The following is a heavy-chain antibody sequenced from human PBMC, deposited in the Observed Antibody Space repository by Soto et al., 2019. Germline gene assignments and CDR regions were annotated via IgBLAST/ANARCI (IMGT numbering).Heavy chain of an antibody. Sequence: GASVKVSCKSSGYTFSKSGISWVRQAPGQGLEWMGWISGYNGNTNYEQKFQDRVTMTTDTTTNTAYMELRSLRSDDTAVYYCAREGPRPYYYYGMDVWGQGTTVTVSS. CDR2: ISGYNGNT. CDR3: AREGPRPYYYYGMDV. V-gene: IGHV1-18*01. J-gene: IGHJ6*02. CDR1: GYTFSKSG.